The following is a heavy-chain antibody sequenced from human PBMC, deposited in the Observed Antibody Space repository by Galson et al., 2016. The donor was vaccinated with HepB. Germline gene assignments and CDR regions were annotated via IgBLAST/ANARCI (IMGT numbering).Heavy chain of an antibody. Sequence: SLRLSCAASGFSFSSYAIYWARQAPGKGLEYVSGITSDGSTTYYADSVKGRFTISRDNSKNTLYLQMRSLRPEDTAVYYCVKDSSGYYFDYWGQGTLVTVSS. D-gene: IGHD3-22*01. CDR3: VKDSSGYYFDY. J-gene: IGHJ4*02. CDR1: GFSFSSYA. CDR2: ITSDGSTT. V-gene: IGHV3-64D*06.